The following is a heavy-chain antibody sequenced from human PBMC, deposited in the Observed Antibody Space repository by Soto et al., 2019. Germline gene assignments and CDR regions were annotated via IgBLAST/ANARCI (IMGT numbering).Heavy chain of an antibody. J-gene: IGHJ4*02. CDR2: INHSGTV. CDR1: GGAFNGYY. Sequence: QVHLQQWGAGLLKPSETLSLTCAVNGGAFNGYYWTWIRESPGKGLQWIGEINHSGTVDYNPSLKSPVTFSIDTSKKQFSLTLPSVTASDTAVYYCARAGAALVRGSIGGFDYWGQGTLVTVSS. V-gene: IGHV4-34*01. CDR3: ARAGAALVRGSIGGFDY. D-gene: IGHD3-10*01.